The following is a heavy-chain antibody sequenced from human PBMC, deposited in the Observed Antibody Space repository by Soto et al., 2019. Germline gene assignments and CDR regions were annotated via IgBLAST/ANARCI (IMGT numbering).Heavy chain of an antibody. CDR1: GGSFNSDNW. CDR2: IYSSGIT. Sequence: QLQLQESGPGLVKPAGTLSLTCAVSGGSFNSDNWWRWVSQPPGKGLEWMGEIYSSGITNYNPSLKSRAIIFVDKFKNQFSVKLTSVTAADTAVYYCARQIGGGYGAFDPWGQGTLVTVSS. CDR3: ARQIGGGYGAFDP. D-gene: IGHD3-22*01. V-gene: IGHV4-4*02. J-gene: IGHJ5*02.